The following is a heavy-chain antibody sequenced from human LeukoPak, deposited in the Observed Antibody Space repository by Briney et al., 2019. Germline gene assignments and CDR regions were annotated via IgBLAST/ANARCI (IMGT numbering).Heavy chain of an antibody. CDR3: ARVHGHNLGTLDY. V-gene: IGHV4-34*01. CDR1: GGSFSGDY. D-gene: IGHD5-24*01. J-gene: IGHJ4*02. Sequence: SETLSLSCAVYGGSFSGDYWSWIRQPPGKGLQWIGEINHSGNTNNNPSLKSRVTMSVDTSKNQLSLNLTSVTAADTAVYYSARVHGHNLGTLDYWGQGILVTVSS. CDR2: INHSGNT.